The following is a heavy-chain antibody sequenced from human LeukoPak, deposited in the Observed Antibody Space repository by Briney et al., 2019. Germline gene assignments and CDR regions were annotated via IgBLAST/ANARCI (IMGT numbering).Heavy chain of an antibody. CDR2: IYSGGST. J-gene: IGHJ4*02. D-gene: IGHD5-12*01. Sequence: GGSLRLSCAASGFNVSSNYMRWVRQAPGKGLEWVSVIYSGGSTYYADSVKGRFTISRDNSKNTLYLQMNSLRAEDTAVYYCARDYGYGGYHDYFDYWGQGTLVTVSS. CDR3: ARDYGYGGYHDYFDY. V-gene: IGHV3-66*02. CDR1: GFNVSSNY.